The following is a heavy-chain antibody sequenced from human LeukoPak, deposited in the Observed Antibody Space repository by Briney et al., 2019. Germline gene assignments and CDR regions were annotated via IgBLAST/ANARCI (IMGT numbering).Heavy chain of an antibody. V-gene: IGHV4-59*01. CDR2: IYNSGST. CDR3: ARAGYYYDSSGHFDY. D-gene: IGHD3-22*01. CDR1: GVSISSYH. Sequence: SETLSLTCTVSGVSISSYHWSWIRQPPGKGLEWIGYIYNSGSTNYNPSLKSRVTISVDTSKNQFSLKLSSVTAADTAVYYCARAGYYYDSSGHFDYWGQGTLVTVSS. J-gene: IGHJ4*02.